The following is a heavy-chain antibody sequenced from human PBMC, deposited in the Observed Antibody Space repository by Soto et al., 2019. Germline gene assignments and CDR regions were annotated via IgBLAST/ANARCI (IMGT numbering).Heavy chain of an antibody. CDR1: GYTFTAYY. D-gene: IGHD6-13*01. Sequence: QVQLVQSGAEVQKPGASVKVSCKGSGYTFTAYYMHWVRQAPGQGLEWMGWISPNNGATNYAQKFQGRVTMNKDTAISTTYMELSSLTSDDTAVYYCARQPVMTAAGTAGNWFDPWGQGTLVTVSS. J-gene: IGHJ5*02. CDR3: ARQPVMTAAGTAGNWFDP. CDR2: ISPNNGAT. V-gene: IGHV1-2*02.